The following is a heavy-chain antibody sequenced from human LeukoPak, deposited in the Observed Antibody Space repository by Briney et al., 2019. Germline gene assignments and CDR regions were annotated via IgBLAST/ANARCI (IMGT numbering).Heavy chain of an antibody. Sequence: ASVKVSCKASGYTFTSYGISWVRQAPGQGLEWMGWISAYNGNTNYAQKFQGRVTMTRDTSISTAYMELSRLRSDDTAVYYCARDETIVGALYWFDPWGQGTLVTVSS. D-gene: IGHD1-26*01. CDR1: GYTFTSYG. CDR2: ISAYNGNT. V-gene: IGHV1-18*01. CDR3: ARDETIVGALYWFDP. J-gene: IGHJ5*02.